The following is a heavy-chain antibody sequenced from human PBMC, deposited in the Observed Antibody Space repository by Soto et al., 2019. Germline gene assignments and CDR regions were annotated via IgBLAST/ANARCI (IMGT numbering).Heavy chain of an antibody. CDR1: GGSISSDGYS. CDR2: IYHSGST. CDR3: ARDFEYSRFRWFDP. V-gene: IGHV4-30-2*01. J-gene: IGHJ5*02. D-gene: IGHD6-6*01. Sequence: PSETLSLTCAVSGGSISSDGYSWSWIRQPPGKGLEWIGYIYHSGSTYYNPSLKSRVTISVDRSKNQFSLKLSSVTAADTAVYYCARDFEYSRFRWFDPWGQGTLVTVSS.